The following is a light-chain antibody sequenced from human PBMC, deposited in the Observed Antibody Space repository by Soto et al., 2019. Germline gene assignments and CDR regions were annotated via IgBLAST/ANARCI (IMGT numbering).Light chain of an antibody. J-gene: IGKJ1*01. CDR3: QQYGSSPQT. V-gene: IGKV3-20*01. Sequence: EIVLTQSPGALSLSPGERATLSCGASQSVSSSYLAWYQQKPGQAPRLLIYGASTRATGIPDRFSGTGSGTEXXXXXXRLEPEDFAVYYCQQYGSSPQTFGQGTKV. CDR2: GAS. CDR1: QSVSSSY.